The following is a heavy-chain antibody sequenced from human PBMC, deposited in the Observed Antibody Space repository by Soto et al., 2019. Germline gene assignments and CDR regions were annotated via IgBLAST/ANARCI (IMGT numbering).Heavy chain of an antibody. Sequence: QLQLQESGPGLVKPSETLSLTCTVSGGSISSSSYYWVWIRQPPGKGLEGIGSIYYSGSTYYNPAVKSRVAVSIDKSKNQSALQLSSVTAADTAVYYCASVCDFCSGYLYYFDYWGQGTLVTVSS. J-gene: IGHJ4*02. D-gene: IGHD3-3*01. CDR3: ASVCDFCSGYLYYFDY. CDR1: GGSISSSSYY. V-gene: IGHV4-39*01. CDR2: IYYSGST.